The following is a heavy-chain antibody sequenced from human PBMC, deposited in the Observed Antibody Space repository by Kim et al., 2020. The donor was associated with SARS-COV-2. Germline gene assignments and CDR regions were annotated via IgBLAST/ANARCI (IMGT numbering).Heavy chain of an antibody. Sequence: ASVKVSCKASGYTFTSYYMHWVRQAPGQGLEWMGIINPSGGSTSYAQKFQGRVTMTRDTSTSTVYMELSSLRSEDTAVYYCARVEAAMVTDYYYYGMDVWGQGTTVTVSS. CDR2: INPSGGST. V-gene: IGHV1-46*01. CDR3: ARVEAAMVTDYYYYGMDV. CDR1: GYTFTSYY. D-gene: IGHD5-18*01. J-gene: IGHJ6*02.